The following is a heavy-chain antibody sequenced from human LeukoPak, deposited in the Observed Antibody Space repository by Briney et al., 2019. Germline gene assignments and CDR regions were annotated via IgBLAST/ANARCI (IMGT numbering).Heavy chain of an antibody. CDR2: ISSSSSYI. CDR1: GFTFSSYS. J-gene: IGHJ4*02. V-gene: IGHV3-21*01. D-gene: IGHD3-22*01. CDR3: ARPNGYYYDSSGYYV. Sequence: EGSLRLSCAASGFTFSSYSMNWVRQAPGKGLEWVSSISSSSSYIYYADSVKGRFTISRDNAKNSLYLQMNSLRAEDTAVYYCARPNGYYYDSSGYYVWGQGTLVTVSS.